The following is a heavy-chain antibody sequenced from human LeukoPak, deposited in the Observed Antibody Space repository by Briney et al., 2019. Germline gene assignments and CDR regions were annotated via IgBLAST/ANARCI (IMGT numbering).Heavy chain of an antibody. J-gene: IGHJ4*02. V-gene: IGHV1-69*04. CDR3: ARDGGASGYSYGYTPLDY. CDR2: IIPILGIA. CDR1: GGTFSSYT. Sequence: SVKVTCKASGGTFSSYTISWVRQAPGQGLEWMGRIIPILGIANYAQKFQGRVTITADKSTRTAYMELSSLRSEDTAVYYCARDGGASGYSYGYTPLDYWGQGTLVTVSS. D-gene: IGHD5-18*01.